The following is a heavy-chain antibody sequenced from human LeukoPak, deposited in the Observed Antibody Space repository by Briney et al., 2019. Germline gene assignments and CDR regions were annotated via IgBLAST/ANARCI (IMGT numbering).Heavy chain of an antibody. CDR2: IYYSGST. CDR1: GGSIRSSYY. CDR3: ASPNSHHSSSSGLDY. V-gene: IGHV4-39*01. J-gene: IGHJ4*02. D-gene: IGHD6-6*01. Sequence: SETLSLTCSVAGGSIRSSYYWGWIRQPPGKGLEWIGSIYYSGSTYYNPSLKSRVTISVDTSKNQFSLKLSSVTAADTAVYYCASPNSHHSSSSGLDYWGQGTLVTVSS.